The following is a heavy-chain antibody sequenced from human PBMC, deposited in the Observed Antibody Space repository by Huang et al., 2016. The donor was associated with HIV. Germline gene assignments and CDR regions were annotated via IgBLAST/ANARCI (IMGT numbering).Heavy chain of an antibody. Sequence: QVQLVQSGVEVKKPGASVKVSCKASGYTFTSYGISWVRQAPGQGLEWMGWISAYNGVTNNAQNVQGRVTMTTDTSTSTAYMELRSLGSDDTAVYYCARDSPLLGVVIVVVPTAPNAFDIWGQGTMVTVSS. D-gene: IGHD2-2*01. CDR3: ARDSPLLGVVIVVVPTAPNAFDI. CDR1: GYTFTSYG. CDR2: ISAYNGVT. J-gene: IGHJ3*02. V-gene: IGHV1-18*01.